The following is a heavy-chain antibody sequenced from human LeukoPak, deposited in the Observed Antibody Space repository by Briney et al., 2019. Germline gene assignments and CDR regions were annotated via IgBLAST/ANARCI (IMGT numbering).Heavy chain of an antibody. Sequence: ASVKVSCKASGYTFASYYMHWVRQAPGQGLEWMGIINPSGGSTTYAQKFQGRVTMTRDTSTSTVYVELSSLRSEDTAVYYCARDSTPTYHSGTYYFEYWGQGTLVTVSS. V-gene: IGHV1-46*01. CDR1: GYTFASYY. J-gene: IGHJ4*02. D-gene: IGHD1-26*01. CDR3: ARDSTPTYHSGTYYFEY. CDR2: INPSGGST.